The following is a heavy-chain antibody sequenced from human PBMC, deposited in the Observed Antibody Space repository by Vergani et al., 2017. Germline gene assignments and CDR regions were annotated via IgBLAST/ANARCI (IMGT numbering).Heavy chain of an antibody. D-gene: IGHD3-3*01. CDR2: INPSGCST. CDR1: GYTFTSYY. V-gene: IGHV1-46*01. Sequence: QVQLVQSGAEVKKPGASVKVSCKASGYTFTSYYMHWVRQAPGQGLEWMGIINPSGCSTSYAQKCQGRVTMTRDTSTSTVYMELSSLRSEDTAVDYCARAVIGVEPSPLDYWGQGTLVTVSS. CDR3: ARAVIGVEPSPLDY. J-gene: IGHJ4*02.